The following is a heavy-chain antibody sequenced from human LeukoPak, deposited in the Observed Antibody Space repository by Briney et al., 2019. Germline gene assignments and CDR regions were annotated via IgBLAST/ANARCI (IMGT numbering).Heavy chain of an antibody. Sequence: GASVKVSCKASGYTFTSYGISWVRQAPGQGLEWMGWISAYNGNTNYAQKLQGRVTMTTDTSTSTAYMELRSLRSDDTAVYYCARDSIHLLEYYYDSSGYYSDYWGQGTLVTVSS. J-gene: IGHJ4*02. CDR3: ARDSIHLLEYYYDSSGYYSDY. V-gene: IGHV1-18*01. CDR2: ISAYNGNT. D-gene: IGHD3-22*01. CDR1: GYTFTSYG.